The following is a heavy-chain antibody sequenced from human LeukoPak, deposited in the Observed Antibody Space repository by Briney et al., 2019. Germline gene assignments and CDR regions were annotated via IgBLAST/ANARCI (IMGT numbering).Heavy chain of an antibody. V-gene: IGHV3-15*01. CDR3: TAGLGKSDFDY. D-gene: IGHD7-27*01. CDR2: IKSKTDGGTT. CDR1: GFSFTNAW. J-gene: IGHJ4*02. Sequence: GFLRHSCAASGFSFTNAWMSWVRQAPGKGLEWVARIKSKTDGGTTDYAAPVKGRFTISTDDSKNTLYLQMNSLKTEDTAVYYCTAGLGKSDFDYWGQGTLVTVSS.